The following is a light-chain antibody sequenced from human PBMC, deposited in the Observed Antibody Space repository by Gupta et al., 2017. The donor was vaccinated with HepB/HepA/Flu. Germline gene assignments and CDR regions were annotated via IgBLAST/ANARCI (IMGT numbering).Light chain of an antibody. Sequence: LTQSPATLSLSPGERATLSCRASQSVSSYLAWYQQKPGQAPRLLIYDASNRATGIPARFSGSGSGTDFTLTISSLEHEDCAVYYCQQRSNWLTFGGGTKVEIK. CDR1: QSVSSY. CDR3: QQRSNWLT. V-gene: IGKV3-11*01. J-gene: IGKJ4*01. CDR2: DAS.